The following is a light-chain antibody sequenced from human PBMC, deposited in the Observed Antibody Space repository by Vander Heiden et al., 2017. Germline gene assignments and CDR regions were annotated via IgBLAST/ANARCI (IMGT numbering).Light chain of an antibody. Sequence: SYVLTQPTSLSVAPGQTARITCEGNNIGSKSVHWYQQKPGQAPVLVVYDDSDRPSGIPELFSGSNSGNTATLTISRVEAGDEGDYYCQVWESYTDQRVFGGGTKLTVL. V-gene: IGLV3-21*02. J-gene: IGLJ3*02. CDR2: DDS. CDR3: QVWESYTDQRV. CDR1: NIGSKS.